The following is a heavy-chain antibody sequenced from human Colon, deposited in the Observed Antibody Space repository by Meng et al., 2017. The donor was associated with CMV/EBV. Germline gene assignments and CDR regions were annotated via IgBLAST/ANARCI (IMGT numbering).Heavy chain of an antibody. CDR1: GDSVSSNNVA. CDR3: ARVISSIGIIDY. D-gene: IGHD1-26*01. Sequence: GDSVSSNNVAWKWIRQSPSRGLEWLRRTYYRSQWSTDYAVSLRSRINIKADTAKNQFSLQLNSVTPEDTAMYYCARVISSIGIIDYWGQGSLVTVSS. V-gene: IGHV6-1*01. J-gene: IGHJ4*02. CDR2: TYYRSQWST.